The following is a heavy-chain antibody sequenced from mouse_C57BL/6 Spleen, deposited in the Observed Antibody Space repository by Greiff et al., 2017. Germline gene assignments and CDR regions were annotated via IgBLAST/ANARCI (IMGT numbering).Heavy chain of an antibody. CDR1: GYTFTSYT. D-gene: IGHD1-1*01. CDR3: ARSPPGSALDY. V-gene: IGHV1-4*01. J-gene: IGHJ2*01. Sequence: VQLQQSGAELARPGASVKMSCKASGYTFTSYTMHWVKQRPGQGLEWIGYINPSSGYTKYKQKFKDKATLTADKSSSTAYMQLSSLTSEDSAVYYCARSPPGSALDYWGQGTTLTVSS. CDR2: INPSSGYT.